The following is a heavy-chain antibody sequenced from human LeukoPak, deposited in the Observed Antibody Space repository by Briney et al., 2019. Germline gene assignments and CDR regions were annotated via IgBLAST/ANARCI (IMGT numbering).Heavy chain of an antibody. CDR3: AKNLTPFDS. J-gene: IGHJ4*02. V-gene: IGHV3-23*01. CDR1: GFTFSSYA. CDR2: ISSSGGST. Sequence: GGSLRLSCAASGFTFSSYAMSWVRQAPGKGLEWVSGISSSGGSTYYADSVKGRFTISRDNSKSTLFLQMNSLRAEDTAVYYCAKNLTPFDSWGQGILVTVSS.